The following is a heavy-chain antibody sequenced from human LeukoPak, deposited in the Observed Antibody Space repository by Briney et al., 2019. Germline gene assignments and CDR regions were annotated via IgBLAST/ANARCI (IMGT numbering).Heavy chain of an antibody. J-gene: IGHJ4*02. V-gene: IGHV4-61*02. CDR3: ARGKSGFDY. D-gene: IGHD3-10*01. CDR2: IYTSGST. Sequence: SQTLSLTCTVSGGSICTINIASYYWSWIRQPAGKGLEWIGRIYTSGSTNYNPSLKSRVTISVDTSKNQFSLKLSSVTAADTAVYYCARGKSGFDYWGQGTLVTVSS. CDR1: GGSICTINIASYY.